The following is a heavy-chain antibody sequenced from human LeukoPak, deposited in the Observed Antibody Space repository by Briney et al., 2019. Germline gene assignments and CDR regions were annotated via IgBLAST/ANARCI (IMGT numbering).Heavy chain of an antibody. V-gene: IGHV3-21*01. D-gene: IGHD3-3*01. CDR1: GFTFSSYS. CDR2: ISSSSSYI. Sequence: GGSLRLSCAASGFTFSSYSMNWVRQAPGKGLEWVSSISSSSSYIYYADSVKGRFTISRDNAKNSLYLQMNSLRAEDTAVYYCARAYDDFWSGYYGTNWFDPWGQGTLVTVSS. J-gene: IGHJ5*02. CDR3: ARAYDDFWSGYYGTNWFDP.